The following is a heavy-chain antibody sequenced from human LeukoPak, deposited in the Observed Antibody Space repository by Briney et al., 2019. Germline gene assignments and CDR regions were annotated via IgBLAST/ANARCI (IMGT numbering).Heavy chain of an antibody. V-gene: IGHV1-46*01. CDR2: INPNGGST. Sequence: ASVKVSCKASGYTFTSYYMHWVRQAPGQGLEWMGIINPNGGSTSYAQKFQGRVTMTRDTSTSTVYMELSSLRSEDTAVYYCAREIRFLEWLYYYYYGMDVWGQGTTVTVSS. CDR1: GYTFTSYY. J-gene: IGHJ6*02. CDR3: AREIRFLEWLYYYYYGMDV. D-gene: IGHD3-3*01.